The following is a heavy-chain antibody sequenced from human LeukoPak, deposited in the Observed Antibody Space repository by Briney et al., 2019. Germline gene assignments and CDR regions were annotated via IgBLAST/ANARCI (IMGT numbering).Heavy chain of an antibody. Sequence: SLRLSCAASGFTFSSYSMNWVRQAPGKGLEWVSSIRSSSSDIYYADSVKGRFTISRDSAKNSLCLQMNSLRAEDTAVYYCAKDFPSTKEWHLLNYFDYWGQGTLVTVSS. J-gene: IGHJ4*02. CDR1: GFTFSSYS. CDR2: IRSSSSDI. D-gene: IGHD1-26*01. CDR3: AKDFPSTKEWHLLNYFDY. V-gene: IGHV3-21*04.